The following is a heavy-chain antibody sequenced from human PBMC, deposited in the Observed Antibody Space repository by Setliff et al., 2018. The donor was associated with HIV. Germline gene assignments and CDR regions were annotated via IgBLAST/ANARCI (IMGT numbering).Heavy chain of an antibody. J-gene: IGHJ4*02. CDR1: GFTFSNYW. V-gene: IGHV3-7*01. Sequence: PGGSLRLSCAASGFTFSNYWMNWVRQAPGKGLEWVANIKDDGSAKYYVDSVKGRFTISRDNAKNSLSLQMDSLSPEDTAVYYCAREIKMATILGWTYYSDYWGQGTLVTVSS. D-gene: IGHD5-12*01. CDR2: IKDDGSAK. CDR3: AREIKMATILGWTYYSDY.